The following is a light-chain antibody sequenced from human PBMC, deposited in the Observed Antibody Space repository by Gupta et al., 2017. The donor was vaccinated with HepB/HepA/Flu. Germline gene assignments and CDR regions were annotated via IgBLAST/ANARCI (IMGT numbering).Light chain of an antibody. CDR2: LNSDGSH. CDR3: QSWGTGIHVV. CDR1: SGHSSYA. V-gene: IGLV4-69*01. J-gene: IGLJ2*01. Sequence: QLVLTQSPSASASLGASVKLTCPPSSGHSSYAIAWHQQQPEKGPRYLMKLNSDGSHSKGDVIPDRFSGSSSGAERYLTVSSLQSEDEADYYCQSWGTGIHVVFGGGTKLTVL.